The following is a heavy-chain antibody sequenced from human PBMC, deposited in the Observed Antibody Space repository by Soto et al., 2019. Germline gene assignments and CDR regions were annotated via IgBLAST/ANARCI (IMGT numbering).Heavy chain of an antibody. J-gene: IGHJ4*02. CDR3: ARGAYYYDSSGLSY. CDR2: ISSSSSTI. Sequence: SGFTFSSYAMSWVRQAPGKGLEWVSVISSSSSTIYYADSVKGRFTISRDNAKNSLYLQMNSLRAEDTAVYYCARGAYYYDSSGLSYWGQGTLVTVS. CDR1: GFTFSSYA. V-gene: IGHV3-48*01. D-gene: IGHD3-22*01.